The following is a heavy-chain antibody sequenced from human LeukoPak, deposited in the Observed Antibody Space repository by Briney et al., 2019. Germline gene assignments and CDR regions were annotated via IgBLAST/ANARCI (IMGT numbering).Heavy chain of an antibody. D-gene: IGHD2-21*02. V-gene: IGHV7-4-1*02. CDR1: GGTFSGYA. J-gene: IGHJ3*02. CDR2: INTNTGNP. Sequence: ASVKVSCKASGGTFSGYAISWVRQAPGQGLEWMGWINTNTGNPTYAQGFTGRFVFSLDTSVSTAYLQISSLKAEDTAVYYCARDRTAIVDAFDIWGQGTMVTVSS. CDR3: ARDRTAIVDAFDI.